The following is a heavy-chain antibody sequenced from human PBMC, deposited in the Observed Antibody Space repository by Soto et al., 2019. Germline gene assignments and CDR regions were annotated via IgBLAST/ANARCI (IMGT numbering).Heavy chain of an antibody. J-gene: IGHJ4*02. CDR2: IYYTGLS. CDR3: ATMGTPATGLYYFDY. D-gene: IGHD1-7*01. V-gene: IGHV4-59*01. CDR1: GGSISSYY. Sequence: SETLSLTCTVPGGSISSYYWSWIRQPPGKGLEWIGYIYYTGLSNSNPSLNSRVTMSVDTSKNQFSLKLSSVTAADTAVYYCATMGTPATGLYYFDYWGQGTLVTVSS.